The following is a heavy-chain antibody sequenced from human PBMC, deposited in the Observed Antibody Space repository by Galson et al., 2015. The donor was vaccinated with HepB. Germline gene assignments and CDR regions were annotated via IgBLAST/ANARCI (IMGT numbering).Heavy chain of an antibody. CDR1: GFTFSMYA. CDR3: ARDNFRNCSDGICYSGGVDS. Sequence: SLRLSCAASGFTFSMYALHWVRQAPGKGLEWVAVISYDGSNKYYADSVKGRFTISRDSSRNTLYLQMNSLRAEDTAVYYCARDNFRNCSDGICYSGGVDSWGQGALVTVSS. V-gene: IGHV3-30-3*01. CDR2: ISYDGSNK. D-gene: IGHD2-15*01. J-gene: IGHJ4*02.